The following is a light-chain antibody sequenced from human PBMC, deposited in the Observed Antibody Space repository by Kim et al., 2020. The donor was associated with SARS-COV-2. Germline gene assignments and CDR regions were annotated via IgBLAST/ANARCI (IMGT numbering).Light chain of an antibody. CDR3: QQYHYEPLPYT. Sequence: EIVMTQSPATLSVSPGERATLSCRASQSVGINLAWYQQKPGQNPRLLIYAASTRATGIPARFSGSGSGTEFTLTLSSLLSEDFAFYFCQQYHYEPLPYTFGQVTNLEI. CDR2: AAS. J-gene: IGKJ2*01. CDR1: QSVGIN. V-gene: IGKV3-15*01.